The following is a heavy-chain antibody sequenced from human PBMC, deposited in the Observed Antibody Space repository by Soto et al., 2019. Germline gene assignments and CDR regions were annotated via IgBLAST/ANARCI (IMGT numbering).Heavy chain of an antibody. CDR2: ISGYNGNT. Sequence: QVQVVQSGDEVKKPGASVKVSCKASGYTFTNYGFSWVRQAPGQGLEWMGWISGYNGNTKYAEKFQGRVTMTTDTSTNTAHMELRSLRSDDTAVYYCAREGQAPYYYYGMDVWGQGTAVTVSS. CDR3: AREGQAPYYYYGMDV. J-gene: IGHJ6*02. V-gene: IGHV1-18*01. CDR1: GYTFTNYG.